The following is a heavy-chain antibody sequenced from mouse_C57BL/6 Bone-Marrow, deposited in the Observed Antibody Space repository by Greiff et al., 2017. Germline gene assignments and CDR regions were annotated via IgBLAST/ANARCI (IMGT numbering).Heavy chain of an antibody. J-gene: IGHJ2*01. CDR3: TPYGNYVY. D-gene: IGHD2-1*01. Sequence: EAQLQQSGAELVRPGASVKLSCTASGFNIKDDYMHWVKQRPEQGLEWIGWLDPENGDTEYASKFQGKATITADTSSNTAYLQLSSLTSEDTAVYYCTPYGNYVYWGQGTTLTVSS. CDR2: LDPENGDT. V-gene: IGHV14-4*01. CDR1: GFNIKDDY.